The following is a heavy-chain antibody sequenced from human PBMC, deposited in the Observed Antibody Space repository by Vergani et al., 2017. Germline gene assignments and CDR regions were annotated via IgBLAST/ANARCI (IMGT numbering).Heavy chain of an antibody. Sequence: QVQLVESGGGVVQPGRSLRLSCAASGFTFSSYGMHWVRQAPGKGLEWVAVISYDGSNKYYADSVKGRFTISRDNSKTTLYLQMNSLRAEDTAVYYCAKDGVGITMIVVVLYYYMDVWGKGTTVTVSS. CDR1: GFTFSSYG. D-gene: IGHD3-22*01. V-gene: IGHV3-30*18. CDR2: ISYDGSNK. J-gene: IGHJ6*03. CDR3: AKDGVGITMIVVVLYYYMDV.